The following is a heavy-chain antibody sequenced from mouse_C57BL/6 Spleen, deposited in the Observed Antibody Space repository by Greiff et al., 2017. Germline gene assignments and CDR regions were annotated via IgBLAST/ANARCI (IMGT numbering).Heavy chain of an antibody. CDR3: ARGGYYGSRDYYAMDY. CDR1: GFTFSDYG. J-gene: IGHJ4*01. CDR2: ISNLAYST. D-gene: IGHD1-1*01. V-gene: IGHV5-15*01. Sequence: EVQLVESGGGLVQPGGSLKFSCAASGFTFSDYGMAWVRQAPRQGLEWVAFISNLAYSTYYADTVTGRFTIYSEDAKTTLYLERRSRRSEDTAMYYCARGGYYGSRDYYAMDYWGQGTSVTVSS.